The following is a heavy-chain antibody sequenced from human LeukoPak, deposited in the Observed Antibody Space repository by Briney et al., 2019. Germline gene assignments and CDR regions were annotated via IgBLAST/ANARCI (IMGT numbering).Heavy chain of an antibody. V-gene: IGHV3-48*02. CDR2: IHSSSGTV. Sequence: GGSLRLSCAASGFTFRSYSMNWVRQAPGKGLEWISYIHSSSGTVYYADSVKGRFTISRDNAKNSLYLQMNSLRDEDTAVYYCARDRLGAGSFDIWGQGTMVTVSS. J-gene: IGHJ3*02. CDR3: ARDRLGAGSFDI. CDR1: GFTFRSYS. D-gene: IGHD7-27*01.